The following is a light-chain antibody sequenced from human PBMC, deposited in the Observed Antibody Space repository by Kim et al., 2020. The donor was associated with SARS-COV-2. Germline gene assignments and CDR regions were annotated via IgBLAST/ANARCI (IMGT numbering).Light chain of an antibody. CDR3: CPSPCSYNFL. J-gene: IGLJ2*01. V-gene: IGLV2-11*03. Sequence: GQSVPTSCTGISLVVGAYKQCSWYQQHPGKAPNLMMYDVSRRPSGVPDRFSGSKSGNTASLTISGVQPEHEADYYCCPSPCSYNFLFGRGTTLTVL. CDR1: SLVVGAYKQ. CDR2: DVS.